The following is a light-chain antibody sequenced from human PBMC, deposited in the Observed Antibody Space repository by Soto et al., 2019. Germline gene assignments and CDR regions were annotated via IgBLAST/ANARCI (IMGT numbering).Light chain of an antibody. Sequence: DIVMTQSPDSLAVSLGERATINCKSSQSVLYSPNNKNYLAWYQQKPGQPPKLLVYWASTRDSGVPARFSGSVSGTESTLTVNLLQSEDVAVYYCQHYINAPQAIGQVTKVEIK. CDR3: QHYINAPQA. J-gene: IGKJ1*01. V-gene: IGKV4-1*01. CDR1: QSVLYSPNNKNY. CDR2: WAS.